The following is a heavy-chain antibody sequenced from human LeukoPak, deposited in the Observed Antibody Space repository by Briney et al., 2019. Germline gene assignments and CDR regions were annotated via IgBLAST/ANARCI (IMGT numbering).Heavy chain of an antibody. CDR1: GFTFSSYD. CDR3: AELGITMIGGV. CDR2: ISSSGSTI. D-gene: IGHD3-10*02. Sequence: GGSLRLSCAASGFTFSSYDIHWVRQAPGKGLEGVSYISSSGSTIYYADSVKGRFTISRDNAKNSLYLQMNSLRAEDTAVYYCAELGITMIGGVWGKGTTVTISS. V-gene: IGHV3-48*03. J-gene: IGHJ6*04.